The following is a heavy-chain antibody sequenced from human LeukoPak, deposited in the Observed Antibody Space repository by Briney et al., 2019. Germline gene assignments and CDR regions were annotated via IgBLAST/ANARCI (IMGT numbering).Heavy chain of an antibody. V-gene: IGHV4-39*01. Sequence: SETLSLTCTVSGCSISRSTYYWSWIRQPPGKGLEWIGSIYFSGRTYYNPSLKSRVTISADMSKNQFSLKLTSVTAADTAVYYCARLENTDINDVKGAFDMWGQGTMVTVSS. CDR2: IYFSGRT. D-gene: IGHD3-9*01. CDR3: ARLENTDINDVKGAFDM. CDR1: GCSISRSTYY. J-gene: IGHJ3*02.